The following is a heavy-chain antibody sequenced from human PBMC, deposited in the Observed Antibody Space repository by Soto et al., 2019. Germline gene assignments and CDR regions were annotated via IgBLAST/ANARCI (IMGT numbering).Heavy chain of an antibody. J-gene: IGHJ4*02. CDR3: AVNLYGDSYFDY. V-gene: IGHV1-18*01. CDR1: GYTFTSYG. CDR2: ISAYNGNT. Sequence: ASVKVSCKASGYTFTSYGISWVRQAPGQGLEWMGWISAYNGNTNYAQKLQGRVTMTTDTSTSTAYMELRSLRSDDTAVYYCAVNLYGDSYFDYWGQGTLVTVSS. D-gene: IGHD4-17*01.